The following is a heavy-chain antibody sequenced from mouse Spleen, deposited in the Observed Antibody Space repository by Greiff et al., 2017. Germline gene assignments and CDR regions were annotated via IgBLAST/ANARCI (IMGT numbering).Heavy chain of an antibody. J-gene: IGHJ1*01. CDR3: ARVGGDWYFDV. Sequence: VQVVESGAELARPGASVTLSCKASGYTFTSYGISWVKQRTGQGLEWIGEIYPRSGNTYYNEKFKGKATLTADKSSSTAYMELRSLTSEDSAVYFCARVGGDWYFDVWGAGTTVTVSS. D-gene: IGHD3-3*01. CDR2: IYPRSGNT. V-gene: IGHV1-81*01. CDR1: GYTFTSYG.